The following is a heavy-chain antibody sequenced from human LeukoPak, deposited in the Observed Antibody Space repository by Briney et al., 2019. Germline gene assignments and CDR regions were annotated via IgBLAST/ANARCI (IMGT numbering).Heavy chain of an antibody. CDR3: ARHAGGTMRRGAKHHDY. Sequence: SETLSLTCAVYGGSSSGYYWSWIRQPPGKGLEWIGEINHSGSTNYNPSLKSRVTISVDTSENQFPLKLSSVTAADTAVYYCARHAGGTMRRGAKHHDYWGQGTLVTVSS. J-gene: IGHJ4*02. CDR1: GGSSSGYY. V-gene: IGHV4-34*01. D-gene: IGHD3-10*01. CDR2: INHSGST.